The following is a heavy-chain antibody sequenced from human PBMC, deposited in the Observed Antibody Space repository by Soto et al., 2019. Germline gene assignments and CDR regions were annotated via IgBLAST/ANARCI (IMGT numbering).Heavy chain of an antibody. CDR3: AKDIHFLGIWYLDL. V-gene: IGHV3-30*18. Sequence: QVQLVESGGGVVQPGRSLRLSCAASGFTFSSHGMHWVRQAPGEGLEWLAVISYDGSNKYYADSVKGRFTISRDNSKNTVFLQMNSLRAGDTAVYYCAKDIHFLGIWYLDLWGRGTLVTVSS. CDR2: ISYDGSNK. J-gene: IGHJ2*01. D-gene: IGHD3-16*01. CDR1: GFTFSSHG.